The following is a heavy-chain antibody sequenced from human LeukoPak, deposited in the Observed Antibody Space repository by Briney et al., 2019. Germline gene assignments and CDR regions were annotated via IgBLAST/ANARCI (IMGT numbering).Heavy chain of an antibody. Sequence: GGTLRLSCAVSGFTFSNAWMSWVRQAPGKGLELVCRIKSKTDGGTTDYAAPVKGRFIISRDDSKNTLYLQMNSLKTEDTAVYYCTTVLGYFGGQGTLVTVSS. CDR2: IKSKTDGGTT. V-gene: IGHV3-15*01. CDR1: GFTFSNAW. J-gene: IGHJ4*02. CDR3: TTVLGYF. D-gene: IGHD3-22*01.